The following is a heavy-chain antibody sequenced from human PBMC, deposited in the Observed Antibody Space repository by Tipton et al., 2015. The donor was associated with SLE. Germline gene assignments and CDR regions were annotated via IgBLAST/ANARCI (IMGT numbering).Heavy chain of an antibody. D-gene: IGHD2-2*02. V-gene: IGHV1-2*02. CDR1: GYTFTGYY. J-gene: IGHJ4*02. CDR3: AREETAGVVPAAILDY. Sequence: QSGAEVKKPGASVKVSCKASGYTFTGYYMHWVRQAPGQGLEWMGWINPNSGGTNYAQKFQGRVTMTRDTSISTAYMELSRLRSDDTAVYYCAREETAGVVPAAILDYWGQGALVTVSS. CDR2: INPNSGGT.